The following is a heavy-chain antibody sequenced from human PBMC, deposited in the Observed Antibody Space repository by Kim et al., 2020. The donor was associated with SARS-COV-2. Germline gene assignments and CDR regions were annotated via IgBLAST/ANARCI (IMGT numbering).Heavy chain of an antibody. CDR3: AKDISLYQGTPDY. V-gene: IGHV3-9*01. D-gene: IGHD1-1*01. CDR2: ISWNSGSI. Sequence: GGSLRLSCAASGFTFDDYAMHWVRQAPGKGLEWVSAISWNSGSIGYADSVKGRFTISRDNAKNSLYLQMNSLRAEDTALYYCAKDISLYQGTPDYWGQGTLVTVSS. CDR1: GFTFDDYA. J-gene: IGHJ4*02.